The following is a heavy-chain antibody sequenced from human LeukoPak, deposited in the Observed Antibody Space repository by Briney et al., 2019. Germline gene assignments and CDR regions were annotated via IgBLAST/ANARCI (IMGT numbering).Heavy chain of an antibody. J-gene: IGHJ6*03. CDR3: ARELRGLNRLRTYYYYMDV. V-gene: IGHV3-72*01. D-gene: IGHD3-16*01. CDR1: GFTFSDHY. Sequence: GGSLRLYCAASGFTFSDHYMDWVRQAPGKVLEWVARTRNKANSYITEYAASVEGRFTISRDNSKNSLYLQMNSLKTEDTAVYYCARELRGLNRLRTYYYYMDVWGKGTTVTVSS. CDR2: TRNKANSYIT.